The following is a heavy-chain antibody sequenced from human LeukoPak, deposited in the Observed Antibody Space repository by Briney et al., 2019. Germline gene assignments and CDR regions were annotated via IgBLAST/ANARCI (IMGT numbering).Heavy chain of an antibody. V-gene: IGHV1-46*01. CDR1: GYTFTIYY. CDR3: ARGPPRAGTTLGWFDP. D-gene: IGHD1-7*01. Sequence: ASVRVSCKASGYTFTIYYMHWVRQAPGQGLEWMGIINPSGGSTSYAQKFQGRVTMTRDMPTSTVYMELSSLRSEDTAVYYCARGPPRAGTTLGWFDPWGQGTLVTVSS. J-gene: IGHJ5*02. CDR2: INPSGGST.